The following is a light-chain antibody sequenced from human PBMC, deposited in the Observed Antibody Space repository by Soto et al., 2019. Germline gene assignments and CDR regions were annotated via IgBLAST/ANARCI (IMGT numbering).Light chain of an antibody. Sequence: QSALTQPASVSGSPGQSITISCTGTTSDVGRYNYVSWYQQHPGKAPKLIIYDVSNRPSGVSNRFSGSKSGNTASLTISGLQAEDEAAYYCYSYTSSSTYGFGTGTKLTVL. CDR3: YSYTSSSTYG. CDR2: DVS. J-gene: IGLJ1*01. V-gene: IGLV2-14*01. CDR1: TSDVGRYNY.